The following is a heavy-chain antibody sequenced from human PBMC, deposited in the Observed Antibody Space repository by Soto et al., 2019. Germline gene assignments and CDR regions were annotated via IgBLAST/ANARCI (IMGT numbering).Heavy chain of an antibody. CDR2: VYYSGSN. D-gene: IGHD5-18*01. J-gene: IGHJ4*02. CDR1: VGSVSCYC. CDR3: ASSPQAMVAPNF. Sequence: SETLSVTCTFSVGSVSCYCWTWVRQPPGKGLEWIGHVYYSGSNHYNPSLKSRVTISLDTSKNQFSLKLTSVTAADTAMYFCASSPQAMVAPNFWGQGTMVTVSS. V-gene: IGHV4-59*02.